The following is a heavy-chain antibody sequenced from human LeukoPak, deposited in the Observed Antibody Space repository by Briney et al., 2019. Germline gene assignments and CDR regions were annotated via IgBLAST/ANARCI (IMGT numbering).Heavy chain of an antibody. D-gene: IGHD1-1*01. Sequence: QPGGSLRLSCAASGFTFSSYGMHWVRQAPGKGLEWVAVISYDGSNKYYADSVKGRFTISRDNSKNTLYLQMNSLRAEDTAVYYCARAPTGTTGLYYYYYMDVWGKGTTVTISS. V-gene: IGHV3-30*03. CDR3: ARAPTGTTGLYYYYYMDV. CDR2: ISYDGSNK. CDR1: GFTFSSYG. J-gene: IGHJ6*03.